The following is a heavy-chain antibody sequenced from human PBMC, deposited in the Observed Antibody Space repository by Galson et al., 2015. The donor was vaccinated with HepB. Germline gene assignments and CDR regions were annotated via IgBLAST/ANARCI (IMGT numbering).Heavy chain of an antibody. D-gene: IGHD2-2*01. J-gene: IGHJ6*04. V-gene: IGHV3-48*02. CDR1: GFTFSTYS. Sequence: SLRLSCAASGFTFSTYSMNWVRQAPGKGLECVSYISRSSSNRYYADSVNGRFTISRDDAKNSLYLQMNSLRDEDTAVYYCTRDRYCTSTTCSGYYYGMDGWGTRTTVTVSS. CDR2: ISRSSSNR. CDR3: TRDRYCTSTTCSGYYYGMDG.